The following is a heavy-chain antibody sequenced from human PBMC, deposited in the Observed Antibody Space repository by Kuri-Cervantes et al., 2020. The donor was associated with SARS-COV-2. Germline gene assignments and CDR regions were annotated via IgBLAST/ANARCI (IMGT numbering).Heavy chain of an antibody. CDR3: AKSSSNYGYYFDY. J-gene: IGHJ4*02. CDR1: GYSFTSYW. Sequence: GGSLRPSCKGSGYSFTSYWFAWLRQMPGKGLEWMGIIYTGDSDTRYSPSFQGQVTISADKPISTAYLQWSSLKAADTTMYYCAKSSSNYGYYFDYWGQGTLVTVSS. V-gene: IGHV5-51*04. D-gene: IGHD4-11*01. CDR2: IYTGDSDT.